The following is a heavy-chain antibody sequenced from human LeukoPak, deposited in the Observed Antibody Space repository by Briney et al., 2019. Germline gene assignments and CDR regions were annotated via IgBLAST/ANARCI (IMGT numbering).Heavy chain of an antibody. Sequence: GRSLRLSRGALGFTVNTTFVNSVRQAPGKGLEWVSFIYNNAMTNNPDFVKGGFIISRDNSKNQLYLQLNSLTGEDTAMYYCSRDARIANAGKWQDAFDLWGQGTMVTVSS. J-gene: IGHJ3*01. D-gene: IGHD1-1*01. CDR2: IYNNAMT. V-gene: IGHV3-66*01. CDR1: GFTVNTTF. CDR3: SRDARIANAGKWQDAFDL.